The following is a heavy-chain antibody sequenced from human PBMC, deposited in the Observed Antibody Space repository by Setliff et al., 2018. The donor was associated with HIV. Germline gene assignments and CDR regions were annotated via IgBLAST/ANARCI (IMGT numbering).Heavy chain of an antibody. D-gene: IGHD3-3*01. V-gene: IGHV3-21*06. CDR1: GFTFSRYG. Sequence: SLRLSCAASGFTFSRYGMNWVRQAPGKGLEWVSSMTSSSSYIYYADSVKGRFTISRANSKNSLFLQMNSLRAEDTAVYYCARDRTIFGVGNALDIWGQGTMVTVSS. CDR3: ARDRTIFGVGNALDI. J-gene: IGHJ3*02. CDR2: MTSSSSYI.